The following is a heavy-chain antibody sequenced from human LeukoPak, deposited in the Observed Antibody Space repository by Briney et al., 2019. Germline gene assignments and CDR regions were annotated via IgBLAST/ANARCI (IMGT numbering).Heavy chain of an antibody. CDR3: ARGGSGYSYYFDY. V-gene: IGHV3-21*01. CDR1: GFTFSSYS. Sequence: GGSLRPSCAASGFTFSSYSMKWVRQAPGKGLEWVSAISGSSSYTYYADSVKGRFTISRDNAKNSLYLQMNSLRAEDTAVYYCARGGSGYSYYFDYWGQGTLVTVSS. J-gene: IGHJ4*02. D-gene: IGHD3-22*01. CDR2: ISGSSSYT.